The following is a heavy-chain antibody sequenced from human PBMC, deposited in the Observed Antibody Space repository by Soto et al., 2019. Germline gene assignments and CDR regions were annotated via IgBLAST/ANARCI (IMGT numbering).Heavy chain of an antibody. CDR1: GFTFSSYG. Sequence: PGGSLRLSCAASGFTFSSYGMHWVRQAPGKGLEWVAVILYDESNKYYADSVKGRFTISRDNSKNTLYLQMNSLRAEDTAVYYCAKDNCISTSCYRLYNWFDPWGQGTLVTVSS. J-gene: IGHJ5*02. D-gene: IGHD2-2*01. V-gene: IGHV3-30*18. CDR2: ILYDESNK. CDR3: AKDNCISTSCYRLYNWFDP.